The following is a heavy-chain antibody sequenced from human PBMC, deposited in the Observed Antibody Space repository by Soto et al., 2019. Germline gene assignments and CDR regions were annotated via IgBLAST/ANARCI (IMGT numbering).Heavy chain of an antibody. D-gene: IGHD6-13*01. CDR2: IIPIFGTA. V-gene: IGHV1-69*13. CDR1: GGTFSSYA. Sequence: SVKVSCRASGGTFSSYASSWVRQAPGQGLEWMGGIIPIFGTANYAQKFQGRVTITADESTSTAYMELSSLRSEDTAVYYCARPQQKLVLYYGMEVGCPGATVTVS. CDR3: ARPQQKLVLYYGMEV. J-gene: IGHJ6*02.